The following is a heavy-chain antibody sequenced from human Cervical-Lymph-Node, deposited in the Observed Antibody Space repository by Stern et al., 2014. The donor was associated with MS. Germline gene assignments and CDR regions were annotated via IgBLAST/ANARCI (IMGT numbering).Heavy chain of an antibody. D-gene: IGHD2-2*01. CDR3: ARIKPAAILDY. Sequence: QLVQSGSELKKPGASVKVSCKASGYTFTRNAMNWVRQAPGQRLEWMECTNTKTGNTTYAQGFTGRFVFSLDTSVSTAYLQISSLKAEDTAIYYCARIKPAAILDYWGQGTLVTVSS. V-gene: IGHV7-4-1*02. CDR1: GYTFTRNA. CDR2: TNTKTGNT. J-gene: IGHJ4*02.